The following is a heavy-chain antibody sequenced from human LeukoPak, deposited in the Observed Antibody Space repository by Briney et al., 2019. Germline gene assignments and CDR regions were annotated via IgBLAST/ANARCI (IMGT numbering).Heavy chain of an antibody. CDR1: GFTFSSYS. CDR2: ISSSSSYI. Sequence: GGSLRLSCAASGFTFSSYSMNWVRQAPGKGLEWVSSISSSSSYIYYADSVKGRFTISRDNAKNLLYLQMNSLRAEDTAMYYCARNIAARRSDAFDIWGQGTMVTVSS. D-gene: IGHD6-6*01. V-gene: IGHV3-21*01. J-gene: IGHJ3*02. CDR3: ARNIAARRSDAFDI.